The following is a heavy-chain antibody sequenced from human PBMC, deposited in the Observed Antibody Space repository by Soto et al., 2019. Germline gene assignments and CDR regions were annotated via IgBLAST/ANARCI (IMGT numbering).Heavy chain of an antibody. D-gene: IGHD1-7*01. CDR3: ARTSSGTREGFDP. Sequence: ASVKVSCKASGYSFTTYDINWVRQATGQGLEWMGWINPNNGNTGYAQKFQGRVTLTRTTSISTVYMELSSLRSDDTAVYYCARTSSGTREGFDPWGQGTLVTVSS. J-gene: IGHJ5*02. CDR1: GYSFTTYD. V-gene: IGHV1-8*01. CDR2: INPNNGNT.